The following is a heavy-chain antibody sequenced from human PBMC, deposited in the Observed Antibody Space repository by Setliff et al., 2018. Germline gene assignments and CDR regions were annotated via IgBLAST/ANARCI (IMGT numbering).Heavy chain of an antibody. CDR2: IHYSENT. CDR1: GGSITSGRYY. J-gene: IGHJ6*03. Sequence: SETLSLTCTVSGGSITSGRYYWGWIRQPPGQGLEWIASIHYSENTYYNPSLKTRVTISVDTSKNQFSLKLSSVTAADTAVYYCARHVGTRSRGYNYYYYLMDVWGKGTTVTVSS. D-gene: IGHD3-10*01. V-gene: IGHV4-39*01. CDR3: ARHVGTRSRGYNYYYYLMDV.